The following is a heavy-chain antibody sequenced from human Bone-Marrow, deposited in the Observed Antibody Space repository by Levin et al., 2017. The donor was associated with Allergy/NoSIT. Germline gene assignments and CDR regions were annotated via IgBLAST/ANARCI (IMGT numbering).Heavy chain of an antibody. CDR3: ARGKNGVVDY. CDR2: ISAYNGNT. D-gene: IGHD2-8*01. V-gene: IGHV1-18*01. J-gene: IGHJ4*02. Sequence: VASVKVSCKPSGYTFNTFGISWVRQAPGQGLEWVGWISAYNGNTNEAQKVQGRLTMTTDTSTSTADMELRSLTSDDTAVYYCARGKNGVVDYWGQGSLVIVSS. CDR1: GYTFNTFG.